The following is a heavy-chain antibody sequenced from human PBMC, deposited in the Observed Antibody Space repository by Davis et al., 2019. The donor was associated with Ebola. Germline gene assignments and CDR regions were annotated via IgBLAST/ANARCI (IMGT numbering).Heavy chain of an antibody. J-gene: IGHJ6*02. Sequence: GSLRLSCVDSAFTFRDYSMNWVRQAPGKGLEWVSIISSDGSNRFYADSVKGRFTISRDNSKNTVDLQMNSLRREDTAVYYCAKDWRYDSRLRKSYYYGMDVWGQGTTVTVSS. D-gene: IGHD3-22*01. CDR1: AFTFRDYS. CDR2: ISSDGSNR. V-gene: IGHV3-30*01. CDR3: AKDWRYDSRLRKSYYYGMDV.